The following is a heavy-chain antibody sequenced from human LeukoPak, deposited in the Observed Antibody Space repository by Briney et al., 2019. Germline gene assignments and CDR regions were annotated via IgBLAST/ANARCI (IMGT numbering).Heavy chain of an antibody. J-gene: IGHJ5*02. Sequence: GGSLRLSCAASGFTFSSYAMSWVRQAPGKGLEWVGFIRSKAYGGTTEYAASVKGRFTISRDDSKSIAYLQMNSLKTEDTAVYYCTRVRVDTSRSFDPWGQGTLVTVSS. CDR2: IRSKAYGGTT. CDR1: GFTFSSYA. CDR3: TRVRVDTSRSFDP. V-gene: IGHV3-49*04. D-gene: IGHD5-18*01.